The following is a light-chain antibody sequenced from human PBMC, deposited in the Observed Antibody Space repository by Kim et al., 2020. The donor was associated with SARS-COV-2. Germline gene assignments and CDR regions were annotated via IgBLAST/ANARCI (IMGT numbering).Light chain of an antibody. CDR1: QGLSRN. CDR2: DAS. V-gene: IGKV3-15*01. Sequence: SREKRAPHSCRASQGLSRNLAWYQQKPGHPPRLLMYDASTRATGVPARFSGSGSGTDFTLTISGLQSEDFAVYYCQQYNSWPPYTFGQGTKLEI. J-gene: IGKJ2*01. CDR3: QQYNSWPPYT.